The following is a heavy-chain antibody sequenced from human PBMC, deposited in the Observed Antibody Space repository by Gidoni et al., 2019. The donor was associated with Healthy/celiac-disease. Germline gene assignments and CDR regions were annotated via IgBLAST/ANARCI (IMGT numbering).Heavy chain of an antibody. V-gene: IGHV5-51*01. J-gene: IGHJ3*02. CDR3: ARPHDYVWGSYRYGAFDI. D-gene: IGHD3-16*02. CDR1: GYRASYW. Sequence: EVQLVQSGAEVKKPGESLKISCKCSGYRASYWIGWVRQMPGKGLEWMGIIYPGDSDTRYSPSFQGQVTISADKSISTAYLQWSSLKASDTAMYYCARPHDYVWGSYRYGAFDIWGQGTMVTVSS. CDR2: IYPGDSDT.